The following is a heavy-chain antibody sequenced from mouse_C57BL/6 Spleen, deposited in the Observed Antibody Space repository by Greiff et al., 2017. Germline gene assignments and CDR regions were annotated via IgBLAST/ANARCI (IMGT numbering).Heavy chain of an antibody. D-gene: IGHD2-3*01. Sequence: QVHVKQPGAELVKPGASVKMSCKASGYTFPSYWITWVKQRPGQGLEWIGDIYPGSGSTNYNEKFKSKATLTVDTSSSTAYMQLSSLTSEDSAVYYCARGGYDGSDYWGQGTSVTVSS. V-gene: IGHV1-55*01. CDR3: ARGGYDGSDY. CDR2: IYPGSGST. CDR1: GYTFPSYW. J-gene: IGHJ4*01.